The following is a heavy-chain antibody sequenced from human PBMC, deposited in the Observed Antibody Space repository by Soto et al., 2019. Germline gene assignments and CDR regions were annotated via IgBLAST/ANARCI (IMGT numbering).Heavy chain of an antibody. Sequence: SETLSLTCTVSGGSISSSSYYCGWIRQPPGKGLEWIGSIYYSVSTYYNPSLKSRVTISVDTSKNQFSLKLSSVTAADTAVYYCARRSSGSFYAFDIWGQGTMVT. CDR2: IYYSVST. V-gene: IGHV4-39*01. CDR1: GGSISSSSYY. D-gene: IGHD1-26*01. CDR3: ARRSSGSFYAFDI. J-gene: IGHJ3*02.